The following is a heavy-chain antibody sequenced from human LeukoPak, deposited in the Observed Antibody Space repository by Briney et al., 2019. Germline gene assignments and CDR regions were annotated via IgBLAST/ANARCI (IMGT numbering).Heavy chain of an antibody. CDR3: ARVREYTYGYIDY. J-gene: IGHJ4*02. V-gene: IGHV3-23*01. CDR2: ISGSGYST. D-gene: IGHD5-18*01. Sequence: GGSLRLSCAASGFTFSNFAMSWVRQAPGKGLEWVSAISGSGYSTYYADSVKGRFTIYRDNSKNRLYLQMDSLRAEDTAVYYCARVREYTYGYIDYWGQGTLVTVSS. CDR1: GFTFSNFA.